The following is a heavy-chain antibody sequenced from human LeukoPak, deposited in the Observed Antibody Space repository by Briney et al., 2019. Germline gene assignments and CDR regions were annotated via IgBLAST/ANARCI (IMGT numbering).Heavy chain of an antibody. CDR1: GFNFGIYG. Sequence: PGTSLRLSCTASGFNFGIYGMHWVRQAPGKGLEWVAVMWDDGTNEYYVESVKRRFTISRDNGKRTLYLQMNSLRVEDTAVYYCARDGPAAGLAFDYWGQGTLVTVS. CDR3: ARDGPAAGLAFDY. J-gene: IGHJ4*02. V-gene: IGHV3-33*01. CDR2: MWDDGTNE.